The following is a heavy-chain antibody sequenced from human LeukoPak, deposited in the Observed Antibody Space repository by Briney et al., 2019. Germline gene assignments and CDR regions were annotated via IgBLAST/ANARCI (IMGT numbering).Heavy chain of an antibody. CDR2: ISYDGSNK. J-gene: IGHJ6*02. V-gene: IGHV3-30*04. CDR1: GFTFSSYA. CDR3: AKDYYYYGMDV. Sequence: AGRSLRLSCAASGFTFSSYAMHWVRQAPGKGLEWVAVISYDGSNKYYADSVKGRFTISRDNSKNTLYLQMNSLRAEDTAVYYCAKDYYYYGMDVWGQGTTVTVSS.